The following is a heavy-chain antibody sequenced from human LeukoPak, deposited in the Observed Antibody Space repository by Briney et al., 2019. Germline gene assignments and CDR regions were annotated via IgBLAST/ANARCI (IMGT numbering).Heavy chain of an antibody. J-gene: IGHJ4*02. Sequence: GGSLRLSCAVSEFTFSSYAMHWVRQAPGKGLEWVAVISYDGTNKYYADSVKGRFTISRDHSNNTLCLQTNSLRGEDTAVYYCMREGILRTFDYWGQGTLVTVSS. CDR3: MREGILRTFDY. CDR1: EFTFSSYA. D-gene: IGHD2-15*01. V-gene: IGHV3-30*01. CDR2: ISYDGTNK.